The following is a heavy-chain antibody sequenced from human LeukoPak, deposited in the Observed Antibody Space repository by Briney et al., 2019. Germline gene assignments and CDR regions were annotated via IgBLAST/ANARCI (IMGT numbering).Heavy chain of an antibody. CDR1: DDPINSGVYY. J-gene: IGHJ6*03. CDR3: ARAKKRSGRSRNFYLDV. Sequence: SETLSLTCTVSDDPINSGVYYWNWIRQPAGKGLEWIGHIYTSGTTTNSNPSLKSRVAISLDTSKNHFSLKLSSVTAADTAVYYCARAKKRSGRSRNFYLDVWGKGTTVTVPS. D-gene: IGHD1-26*01. CDR2: IYTSGTTT. V-gene: IGHV4-61*09.